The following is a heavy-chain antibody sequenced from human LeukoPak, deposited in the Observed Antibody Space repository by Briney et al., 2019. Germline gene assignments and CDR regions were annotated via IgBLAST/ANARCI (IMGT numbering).Heavy chain of an antibody. J-gene: IGHJ4*02. CDR2: ISYDGSNK. V-gene: IGHV3-30*04. CDR3: ARGLRGYSYGTLDY. Sequence: GGSLRLSCAASGFTFSSYAMHWVRQAPGKGLEWVAVISYDGSNKYYADSVKGRFTISRDNSKNTLYLQMNSLRAEDTAVYYCARGLRGYSYGTLDYWGQGTLVTVSS. CDR1: GFTFSSYA. D-gene: IGHD5-18*01.